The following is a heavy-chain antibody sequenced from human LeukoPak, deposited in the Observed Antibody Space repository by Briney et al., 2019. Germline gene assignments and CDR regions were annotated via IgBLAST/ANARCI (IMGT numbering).Heavy chain of an antibody. CDR2: ISSSSSYT. CDR1: GFTFSDYY. Sequence: GGSLRLSCAASGFTFSDYYMSWIRQAPGKGLEWVSYISSSSSYTNYADSVEGRFTISRDNAKNSLYLQMNSLRAEDTAVYYCARVIRGVIMGDAFDIWGQGTMVTVSS. V-gene: IGHV3-11*05. J-gene: IGHJ3*02. D-gene: IGHD3-10*01. CDR3: ARVIRGVIMGDAFDI.